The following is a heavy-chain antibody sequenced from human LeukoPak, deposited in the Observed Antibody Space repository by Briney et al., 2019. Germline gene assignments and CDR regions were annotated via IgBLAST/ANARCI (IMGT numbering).Heavy chain of an antibody. J-gene: IGHJ4*02. CDR1: GFTVSSNY. V-gene: IGHV3-66*01. CDR2: IYTTGTT. CDR3: ARAHGSESYYSTFDY. D-gene: IGHD3-10*01. Sequence: TGGSLRLSCAASGFTVSSNYMTWVRQAPGKGLEWVSVIYTTGTTYYADSVKGRFTVSRDDSKNTLYLQMNSLRADDTAVYYCARAHGSESYYSTFDYWGQGTLVTVSS.